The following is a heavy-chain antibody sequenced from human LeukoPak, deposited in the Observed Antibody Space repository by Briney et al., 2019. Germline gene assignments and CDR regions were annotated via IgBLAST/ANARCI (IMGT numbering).Heavy chain of an antibody. D-gene: IGHD3-10*01. CDR3: AKGGRPGTYYFDY. CDR2: VSGSGIST. CDR1: GFTFSGYW. J-gene: IGHJ4*02. V-gene: IGHV3-23*01. Sequence: GGSLRLSCAASGFTFSGYWMHWVRQAPGKGLEWVAGVSGSGISTYYEDSVKGRFTISRDNSKNTMYLQMNSLRAEDTAVYYCAKGGRPGTYYFDYWGQGTLVTVSS.